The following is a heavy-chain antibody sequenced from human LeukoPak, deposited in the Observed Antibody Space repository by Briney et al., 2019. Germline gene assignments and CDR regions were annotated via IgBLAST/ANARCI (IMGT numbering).Heavy chain of an antibody. CDR1: GGSISTYC. CDR3: ARTYDSPGYYSPDYYYLDG. Sequence: SSETLSLTCTVSGGSISTYCWSWIRQPAGKGLEGIGHICTSGSTNYNPSLKSRVTMSVGTSNNEFSLKLNSVTAADTAVYYCARTYDSPGYYSPDYYYLDGRGKGTTGTISS. D-gene: IGHD3-22*01. V-gene: IGHV4-4*07. J-gene: IGHJ6*03. CDR2: ICTSGST.